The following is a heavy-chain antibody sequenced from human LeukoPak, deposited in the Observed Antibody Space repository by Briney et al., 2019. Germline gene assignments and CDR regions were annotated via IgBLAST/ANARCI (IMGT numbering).Heavy chain of an antibody. Sequence: PSETPSATCGVSGGSMSNTKWWSWVRQPPGQGLEWIGEISLTGLTHYNPSLESRVTVSLDKSKNQLSLNLTSVTAADTAAYYCSREKGAFSLFGHWGPGTLVTVLS. CDR2: ISLTGLT. J-gene: IGHJ4*02. CDR3: SREKGAFSLFGH. V-gene: IGHV4-4*02. CDR1: GGSMSNTKW.